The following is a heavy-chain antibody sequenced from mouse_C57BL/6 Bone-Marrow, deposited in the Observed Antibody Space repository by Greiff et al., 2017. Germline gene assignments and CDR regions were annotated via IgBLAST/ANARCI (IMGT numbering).Heavy chain of an antibody. CDR2: IYPGDGDT. J-gene: IGHJ2*01. Sequence: QVQLKESGPELVKPGASVKISCKASGYAFSSSWMNWVKQRPGKGLEWIGRIYPGDGDTNNNGKFKGKATLTADKSSSTAYMQLSSLTSEDSAVYFCATYYYGSSYGYWGQGTTLTVSS. D-gene: IGHD1-1*01. V-gene: IGHV1-82*01. CDR1: GYAFSSSW. CDR3: ATYYYGSSYGY.